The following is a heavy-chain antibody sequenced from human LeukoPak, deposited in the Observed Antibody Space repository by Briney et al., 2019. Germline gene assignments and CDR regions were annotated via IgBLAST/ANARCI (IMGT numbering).Heavy chain of an antibody. D-gene: IGHD6-19*01. J-gene: IGHJ4*02. CDR2: IRFTTNTI. V-gene: IGHV3-48*04. CDR1: GFTFSTYS. Sequence: GGSLRLSCTASGFTFSTYSMNWVRQAPGKGLEWVSYIRFTTNTIYYADSVKGRCTISRDNAKNSLYLQMNSLRAEDTALYYCARRIAVAGMYFDYWGQGTLVTVSS. CDR3: ARRIAVAGMYFDY.